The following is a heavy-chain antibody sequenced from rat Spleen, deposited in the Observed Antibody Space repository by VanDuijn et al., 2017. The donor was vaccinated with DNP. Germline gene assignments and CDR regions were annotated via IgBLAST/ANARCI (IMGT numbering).Heavy chain of an antibody. CDR1: GYSITSNH. CDR3: ARWTYYFDY. Sequence: EVQLQESGPGLVKPSQSLSLTCSVTGYSITSNHWGWTRKFPGNKMEWIGHISYGGSATYSPSLKSRITITRDTSKNQFFLQLSSVTTEDTATYYCARWTYYFDYWGQGVMVTVSS. V-gene: IGHV3-1*01. J-gene: IGHJ2*01. CDR2: ISYGGSA.